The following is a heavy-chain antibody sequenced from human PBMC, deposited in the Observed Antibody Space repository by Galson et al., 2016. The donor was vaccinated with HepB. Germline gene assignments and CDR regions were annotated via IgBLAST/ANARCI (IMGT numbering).Heavy chain of an antibody. CDR1: GYSVSDLS. CDR3: AAYSLLALNWYGRSSYSYDGLDV. J-gene: IGHJ6*02. D-gene: IGHD3-10*01. CDR2: FDPEDGET. Sequence: SVKVSCKVSGYSVSDLSMHWVRQAPGKGPEWMGTFDPEDGETIYAQMFQGRVTLTEDKSTDIAYMELSSQRSEDTAVYSCAAYSLLALNWYGRSSYSYDGLDVWGQGTTVTVSS. V-gene: IGHV1-24*01.